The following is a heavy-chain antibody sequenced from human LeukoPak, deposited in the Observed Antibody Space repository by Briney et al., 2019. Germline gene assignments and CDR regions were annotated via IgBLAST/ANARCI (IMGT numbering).Heavy chain of an antibody. D-gene: IGHD3-22*01. V-gene: IGHV4-34*01. CDR2: INHSGST. Sequence: SETLSLTCAVYGGSFSGYYWSWIRQPPWKGLEWIGEINHSGSTNYNPSLKSRVTISVDTSKNQFSLKLSSVTAADTAVYYCARERGDYSDSSGYFDGFDIWGQGTMVTVSS. CDR3: ARERGDYSDSSGYFDGFDI. CDR1: GGSFSGYY. J-gene: IGHJ3*02.